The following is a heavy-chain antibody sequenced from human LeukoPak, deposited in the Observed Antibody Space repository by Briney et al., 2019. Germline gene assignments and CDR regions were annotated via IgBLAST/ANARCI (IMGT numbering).Heavy chain of an antibody. CDR3: ARRAELAQLGVDWFDP. J-gene: IGHJ5*02. CDR2: IHPSSSAT. CDR1: GDGFDNYW. V-gene: IGHV5-51*01. D-gene: IGHD2-8*01. Sequence: KGGESLKISCRVSGDGFDNYWIGWVRHMSGEGLQWVAIIHPSSSATHYSPSFQGRVSISADKAITTAYLQWNSLRTSDTAIYFCARRAELAQLGVDWFDPWGQGTLVTVSS.